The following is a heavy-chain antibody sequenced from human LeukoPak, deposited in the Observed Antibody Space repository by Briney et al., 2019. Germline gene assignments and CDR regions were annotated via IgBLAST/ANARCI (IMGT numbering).Heavy chain of an antibody. V-gene: IGHV4-59*08. CDR2: IYYSGRT. CDR3: ARHGGGAADFDY. D-gene: IGHD3-16*01. J-gene: IGHJ4*02. CDR1: GGSISPYF. Sequence: PSETLSLTCTVSGGSISPYFWSWIRQPPGKGLEWIGFIYYSGRTNYNPSLKSRATISVDTSKNQFSLKLTSVTAADTAVYYCARHGGGAADFDYWGQGTLVTVSS.